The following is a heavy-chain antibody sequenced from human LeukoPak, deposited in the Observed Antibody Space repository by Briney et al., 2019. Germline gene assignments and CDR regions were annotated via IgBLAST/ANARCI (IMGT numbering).Heavy chain of an antibody. CDR3: ARALGSPLDY. Sequence: GGSLRLSCAASGFSFSTSWMHWVRQVPGKGLVWVSRTNSDGSSTSYADSVKGRFTISRDNAKNTLYLQMHSLRAEDTAVYYCARALGSPLDYWGQGILVTVSS. J-gene: IGHJ4*02. D-gene: IGHD1-26*01. CDR1: GFSFSTSW. CDR2: TNSDGSST. V-gene: IGHV3-74*01.